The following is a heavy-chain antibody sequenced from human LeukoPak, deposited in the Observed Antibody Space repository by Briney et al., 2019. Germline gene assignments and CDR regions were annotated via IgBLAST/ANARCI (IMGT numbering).Heavy chain of an antibody. CDR1: GFPLSTYG. CDR3: AKYVAYTFDY. J-gene: IGHJ4*02. D-gene: IGHD3-10*02. V-gene: IGHV3-30*02. Sequence: GGSLRLSCVTSGFPLSTYGVHWVRQAPGSGLEWLAYIHYDGYTTNYADSVKGRFTISRENSKNTLYLQMNSLRTEDTAVYYCAKYVAYTFDYWGQGTLVTVSS. CDR2: IHYDGYTT.